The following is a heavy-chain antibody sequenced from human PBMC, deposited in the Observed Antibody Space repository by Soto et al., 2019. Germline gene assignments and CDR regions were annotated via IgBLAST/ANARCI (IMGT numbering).Heavy chain of an antibody. D-gene: IGHD3-3*01. V-gene: IGHV3-13*01. J-gene: IGHJ6*02. CDR1: GFTFSSYD. Sequence: GGSLRLSCAASGFTFSSYDMHWVRQATGKGLEWVSAIGTAGDTYFPGTVSGGCTNSRENAKNSLYLQMNSLRAGVTAVYDSARAAVRTPHYTIFGVVIHYYDGMDVWGQGTKVTVSS. CDR3: ARAAVRTPHYTIFGVVIHYYDGMDV. CDR2: IGTAGDT.